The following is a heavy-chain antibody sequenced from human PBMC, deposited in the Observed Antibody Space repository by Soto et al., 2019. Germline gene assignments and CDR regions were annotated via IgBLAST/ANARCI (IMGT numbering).Heavy chain of an antibody. Sequence: GASVNVSCKASGGTFSSYAISWVRQAPGQGLEWMGGIIPIFGTANYAQKFQGRVTITADESTSTAYMELSSLRSEDTAVYYCAREIVLMVYEWLDPWGEGTLVTVSS. V-gene: IGHV1-69*13. CDR3: AREIVLMVYEWLDP. D-gene: IGHD2-8*01. CDR1: GGTFSSYA. J-gene: IGHJ5*02. CDR2: IIPIFGTA.